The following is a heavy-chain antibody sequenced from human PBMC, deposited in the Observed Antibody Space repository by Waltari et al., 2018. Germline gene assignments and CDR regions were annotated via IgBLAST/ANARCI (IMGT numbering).Heavy chain of an antibody. CDR1: GGSIRSGDYY. Sequence: QVQLQESGPALVQPPQTLSPPPVSGGSIRSGDYYWSWIRQHPGKGLEWIGYIYYSGSTYYNPSLKSRVTISVDTSKNQFSLKLSSVTASDTAVYYCARGGRYNWFDPWGQGTLVTVSS. CDR2: IYYSGST. CDR3: ARGGRYNWFDP. J-gene: IGHJ5*02. D-gene: IGHD3-16*02. V-gene: IGHV4-30-4*08.